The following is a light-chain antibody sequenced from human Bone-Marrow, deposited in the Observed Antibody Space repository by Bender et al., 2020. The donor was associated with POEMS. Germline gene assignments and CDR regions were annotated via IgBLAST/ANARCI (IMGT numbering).Light chain of an antibody. CDR3: QSADSSGTNYV. CDR1: ALSDQY. CDR2: QDT. J-gene: IGLJ1*01. Sequence: SELTQPPSVSVSPGQTARIPCSGDALSDQYVYWYQQKPGQAPVLLIYQDTERPSGIPERFSGSSSGTTVTLTITGVQAEDEADYYCQSADSSGTNYVFGTGPPVPVL. V-gene: IGLV3-25*03.